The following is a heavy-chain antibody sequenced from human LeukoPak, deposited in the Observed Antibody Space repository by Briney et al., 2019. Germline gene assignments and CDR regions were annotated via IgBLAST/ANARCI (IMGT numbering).Heavy chain of an antibody. D-gene: IGHD3-3*01. CDR3: ARGGSYYDFWSGYYDYYYYMDV. CDR1: GGSISSYY. J-gene: IGHJ6*03. Sequence: SETLSLTCTVSGGSISSYYWSWIRQPPGKGLEWIGYIYYSGSANYNPSLKSRVTISVDTSKNQFSLRLTSVTAADTAVYYCARGGSYYDFWSGYYDYYYYMDVWGKGTTVTVSS. CDR2: IYYSGSA. V-gene: IGHV4-59*01.